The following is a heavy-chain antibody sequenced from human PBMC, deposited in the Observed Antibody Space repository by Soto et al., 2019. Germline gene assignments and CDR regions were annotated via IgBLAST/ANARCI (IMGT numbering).Heavy chain of an antibody. D-gene: IGHD3-22*01. J-gene: IGHJ4*02. V-gene: IGHV4-34*01. CDR3: ARVRKYYYDSSGYYYSYYFDY. CDR1: GGSFSGYY. CDR2: INHSGST. Sequence: SETLSLTCAVYGGSFSGYYWTWIRQPTGTGLEWIGEINHSGSTNYNPSLKSRVTISVDTSKNQFSLKLSSVTAADTAVYYCARVRKYYYDSSGYYYSYYFDYWGQGTLVTVSS.